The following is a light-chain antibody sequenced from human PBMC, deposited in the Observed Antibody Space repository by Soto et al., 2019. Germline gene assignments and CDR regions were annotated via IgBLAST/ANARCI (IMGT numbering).Light chain of an antibody. V-gene: IGKV1-5*01. CDR3: QQYHSYSLT. CDR2: DAS. Sequence: DIQMTQSPSTLSAAVGDRVTITCRASQSISPWLAWYQQKPGKAPKLLIYDASSLESGFPSRFSGSGSGTEFTLTISSLQPDDFATYYCQQYHSYSLTFGQGTKVEIK. CDR1: QSISPW. J-gene: IGKJ1*01.